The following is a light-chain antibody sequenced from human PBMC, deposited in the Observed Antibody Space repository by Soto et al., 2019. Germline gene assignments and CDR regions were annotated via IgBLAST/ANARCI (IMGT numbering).Light chain of an antibody. V-gene: IGKV1-5*01. CDR3: QHYNSYDRWS. Sequence: DIQMTQSPSILSASVGDRVTITCRASQSISKWLAWYQQKPGKAPKLLIYGASSLESGVPSRFSGSVSGTDCTLTISILQADDFATYSCQHYNSYDRWSFGQGTKVDLK. CDR1: QSISKW. J-gene: IGKJ1*01. CDR2: GAS.